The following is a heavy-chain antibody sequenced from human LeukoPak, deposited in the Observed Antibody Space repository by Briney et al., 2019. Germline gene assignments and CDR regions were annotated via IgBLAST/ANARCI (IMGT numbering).Heavy chain of an antibody. CDR2: ISYDGSNK. V-gene: IGHV3-30*18. D-gene: IGHD3-22*01. J-gene: IGHJ4*02. CDR1: GFTFSSYG. Sequence: GGSLRLSCAASGFTFSSYGMHWVRQAPGKGLEWVAVISYDGSNKYYADSVQGRFTISRDNAKNRLHLQMNSLRAEDTAVYYCAKDYRGYYDSSAWDYWGQGTLVTVSS. CDR3: AKDYRGYYDSSAWDY.